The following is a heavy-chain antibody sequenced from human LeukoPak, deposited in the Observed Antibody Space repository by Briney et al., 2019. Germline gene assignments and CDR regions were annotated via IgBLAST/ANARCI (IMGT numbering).Heavy chain of an antibody. Sequence: PSQTLSLTCTVSGGSISSGGYYWSWIRQPPGKSLEWIGYIYHSGSTYYNPSLKSRVTISVDRSKNQFSLKLSSVTAADTAVYYCARHTHNWGSGSYFDYWGQGTLVTVSS. D-gene: IGHD7-27*01. CDR2: IYHSGST. CDR1: GGSISSGGYY. CDR3: ARHTHNWGSGSYFDY. J-gene: IGHJ4*02. V-gene: IGHV4-30-2*01.